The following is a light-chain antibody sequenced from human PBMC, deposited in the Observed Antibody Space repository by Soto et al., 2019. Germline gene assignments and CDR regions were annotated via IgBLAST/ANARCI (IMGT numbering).Light chain of an antibody. CDR1: NSNIGRYS. Sequence: QSVLIQPPSLSGTPGQRVTISCSGSNSNIGRYSVNWHQHFPGTAPKILIYSDDERPSGVPDRFSGSKSGTSASLAISGLQSEDEAEYYCAAWDDNLNGPLFGGGTKLTVL. J-gene: IGLJ3*02. CDR3: AAWDDNLNGPL. V-gene: IGLV1-44*01. CDR2: SDD.